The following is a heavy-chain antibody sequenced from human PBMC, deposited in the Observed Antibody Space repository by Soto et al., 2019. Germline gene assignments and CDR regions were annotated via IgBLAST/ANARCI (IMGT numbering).Heavy chain of an antibody. V-gene: IGHV1-8*01. CDR1: GYTFTSYD. CDR2: MNPNSGNT. D-gene: IGHD3-9*01. Sequence: QVQLVQSGAEVKKPGASVKVSCKASGYTFTSYDINWVRQATGQGLEWMGWMNPNSGNTGYAQKFQGRVTMTRNTTISTAYMELSSLRSEDTAVYYCARSYDILTGYYHRFYYYYYGMDVWGQWTTVTVSS. CDR3: ARSYDILTGYYHRFYYYYYGMDV. J-gene: IGHJ6*02.